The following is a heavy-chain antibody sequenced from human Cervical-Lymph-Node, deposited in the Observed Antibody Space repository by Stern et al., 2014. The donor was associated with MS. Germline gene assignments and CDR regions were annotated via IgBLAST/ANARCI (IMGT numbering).Heavy chain of an antibody. CDR3: TSKGRRY. CDR2: IRSKAYGGTT. Sequence: EVHLVESGGGLVQPGRSLRLSCTASGFTFGDYALNWFRQAPGKGLEWVGFIRSKAYGGTTEYAASVKGRFTISRDDSKSIAYLQMNSLKTEDTAVYYCTSKGRRYWGQGTLVTVSS. CDR1: GFTFGDYA. V-gene: IGHV3-49*03. J-gene: IGHJ4*02.